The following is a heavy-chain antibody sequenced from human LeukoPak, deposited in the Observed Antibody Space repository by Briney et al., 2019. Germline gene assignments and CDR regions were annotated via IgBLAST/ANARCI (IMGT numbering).Heavy chain of an antibody. Sequence: GGSLRLSCAASGFIFSTYNMNWVRQAPGKGLEWVSSISGNSTYIYYADSVKGRFTISRDNAKNSLYLQVTSLRAEDTAVYYCARGAAPLLYFTYWGQGTLVAVSS. D-gene: IGHD2-15*01. CDR3: ARGAAPLLYFTY. J-gene: IGHJ4*02. CDR2: ISGNSTYI. V-gene: IGHV3-21*01. CDR1: GFIFSTYN.